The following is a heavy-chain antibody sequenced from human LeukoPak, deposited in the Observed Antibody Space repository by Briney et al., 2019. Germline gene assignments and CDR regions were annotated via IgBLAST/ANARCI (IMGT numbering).Heavy chain of an antibody. D-gene: IGHD6-19*01. Sequence: GGSLRLSCAASGFTLRSHWMHWVRQAPGKGLVWVSGIDNDGSYTNYADSVRGRFTISRNNAKNSLYLQMNSLRAEDTAVYYCARDSDGVAGTRAYFQHWGQGTLVTVSS. J-gene: IGHJ1*01. V-gene: IGHV3-74*01. CDR1: GFTLRSHW. CDR3: ARDSDGVAGTRAYFQH. CDR2: IDNDGSYT.